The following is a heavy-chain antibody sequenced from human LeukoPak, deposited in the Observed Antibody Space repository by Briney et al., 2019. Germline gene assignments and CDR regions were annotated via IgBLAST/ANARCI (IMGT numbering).Heavy chain of an antibody. CDR2: INHSGST. CDR1: GGSFSGYY. CDR3: ARGPDYEEPVSPIDY. J-gene: IGHJ4*02. V-gene: IGHV4-34*01. D-gene: IGHD4-17*01. Sequence: SETLSLTCAVYGGSFSGYYWSWIRQPPGKGLEWIGEINHSGSTNYNPSLKSRGTIAVGKSKNQFSLKLSSVPAADTAVYYCARGPDYEEPVSPIDYWGQGTLVTVSS.